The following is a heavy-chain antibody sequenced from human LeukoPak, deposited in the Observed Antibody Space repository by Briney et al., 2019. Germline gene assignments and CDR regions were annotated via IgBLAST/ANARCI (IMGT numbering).Heavy chain of an antibody. CDR3: ARDLYCSGGSCYSSADY. J-gene: IGHJ4*02. CDR2: INWNGGST. V-gene: IGHV3-20*04. Sequence: PGGSLRLSCAASGFTFDDYGMSWVRQAPGKGLEWVSGINWNGGSTGYADSVKGRFTISRDNAKNSLYLQMNSLRAEDTALYYCARDLYCSGGSCYSSADYWGQGTLVTVSS. CDR1: GFTFDDYG. D-gene: IGHD2-15*01.